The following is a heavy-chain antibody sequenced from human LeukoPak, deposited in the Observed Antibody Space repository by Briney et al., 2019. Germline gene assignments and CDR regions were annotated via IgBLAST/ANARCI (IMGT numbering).Heavy chain of an antibody. CDR2: INTNTGSP. Sequence: ASVKVSCKASGYTFSTYPINWVRQAPGQGLEWMGWINTNTGSPTYAQGLTGRFVFSLDTSVSTAFLQINSLKAEDTALYYCVRGIDTTDYFNYWGQGTLVTVSP. D-gene: IGHD3-22*01. CDR3: VRGIDTTDYFNY. J-gene: IGHJ4*02. CDR1: GYTFSTYP. V-gene: IGHV7-4-1*02.